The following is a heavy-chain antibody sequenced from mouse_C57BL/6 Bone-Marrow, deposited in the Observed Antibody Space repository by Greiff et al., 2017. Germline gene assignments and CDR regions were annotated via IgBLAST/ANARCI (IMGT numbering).Heavy chain of an antibody. J-gene: IGHJ4*01. V-gene: IGHV1-59*01. CDR3: ARNRIYYGNYGGYFYYAMDY. Sequence: QVQLQQPGAELVRPGTSVKLSCKASGYTFTSYWMHWVKQRPGQGLEWIGVIDPSDSYTNYNQKFKGKATLTVDTSSSTAYMQLSSLTSEDSAVYYCARNRIYYGNYGGYFYYAMDYWGQGTSVTVSS. CDR1: GYTFTSYW. CDR2: IDPSDSYT. D-gene: IGHD2-1*01.